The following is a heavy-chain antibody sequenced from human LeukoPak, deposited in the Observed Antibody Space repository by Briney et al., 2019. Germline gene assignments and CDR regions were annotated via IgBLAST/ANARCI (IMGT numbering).Heavy chain of an antibody. CDR3: AKGTRQLVPADYYGMDV. Sequence: SGGSLRLSCAASGFTFSRFTMTWVRQAPGKGLEWVSAISSNSAYIYYEESMEGRFTISRDNAKNSVYLQMNSLRAEDTAVYYCAKGTRQLVPADYYGMDVWGQGTTVTVSS. D-gene: IGHD6-13*01. V-gene: IGHV3-21*04. CDR2: ISSNSAYI. J-gene: IGHJ6*02. CDR1: GFTFSRFT.